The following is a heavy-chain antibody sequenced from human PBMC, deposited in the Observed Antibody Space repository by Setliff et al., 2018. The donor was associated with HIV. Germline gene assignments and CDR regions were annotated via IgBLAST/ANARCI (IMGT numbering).Heavy chain of an antibody. D-gene: IGHD3-10*01. CDR1: GYTFTTYS. V-gene: IGHV1-3*01. CDR3: ARGALLAVFDFDH. Sequence: ASVKVSCKAFGYTFTTYSLHWVRQAPGQSLEWMGWINVGKGDTKYSQEFQGGITITTDTSANTGYMELSSLRSDDTAVYFCARGALLAVFDFDHWGHGTLVTVS. J-gene: IGHJ4*01. CDR2: INVGKGDT.